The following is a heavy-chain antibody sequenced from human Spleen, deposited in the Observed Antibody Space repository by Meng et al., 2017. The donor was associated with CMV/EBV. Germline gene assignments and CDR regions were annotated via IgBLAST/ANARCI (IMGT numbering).Heavy chain of an antibody. J-gene: IGHJ4*02. D-gene: IGHD6-19*01. CDR2: IYSGGSST. Sequence: AYGFTFSSYAMSWVRQAPGKGLEWVSVIYSGGSSTYYADSVKGRFTISRDNSKNTLYLQMNSLRAEDTAVYYCAKEGDSSGWSPFDYWGQGTLVTVSS. CDR3: AKEGDSSGWSPFDY. V-gene: IGHV3-23*03. CDR1: GFTFSSYA.